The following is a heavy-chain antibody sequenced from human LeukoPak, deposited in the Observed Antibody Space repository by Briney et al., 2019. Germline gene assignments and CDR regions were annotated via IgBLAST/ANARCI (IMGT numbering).Heavy chain of an antibody. CDR2: INDDGSTT. D-gene: IGHD6-6*01. CDR3: AKKLGSSPGDFFDS. J-gene: IGHJ4*02. CDR1: GIAFSNYA. V-gene: IGHV3-23*01. Sequence: PGGSLRLSCVASGIAFSNYAMSWVRQAPGKGLEWVSDINDDGSTTFYADSVKGRFTISRDNSKNTLYLQMHILRADDTAVYYCAKKLGSSPGDFFDSWGQGTLVTVSS.